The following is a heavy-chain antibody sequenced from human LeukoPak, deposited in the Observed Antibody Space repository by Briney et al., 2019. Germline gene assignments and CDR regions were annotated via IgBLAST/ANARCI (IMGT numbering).Heavy chain of an antibody. CDR2: TYNSYT. CDR3: ARALAQGGSFDLYYFDS. D-gene: IGHD3-9*01. V-gene: IGHV1-18*04. CDR1: AYTFTGYY. Sequence: ASVKVSCKASAYTFTGYYVHWVRQAPGQGLEWMGWTYNSYTHYAQTLRDRLTMTTDTSTSTSYMELRSLRSDDTAVYYCARALAQGGSFDLYYFDSWGQGSLVTVSS. J-gene: IGHJ4*02.